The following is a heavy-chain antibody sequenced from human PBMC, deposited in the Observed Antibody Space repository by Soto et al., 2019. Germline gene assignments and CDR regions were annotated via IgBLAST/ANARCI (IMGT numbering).Heavy chain of an antibody. V-gene: IGHV1-69*01. CDR3: ALDEIGEMGTIGFSDQ. CDR2: IIPIFDTP. J-gene: IGHJ4*02. Sequence: QVQLVQSGAEVKTPGSSVKVSCKASGGTFSSYAFSWVRQAPGQGLEWMGGIIPIFDTPNYAQRFQGRLSITADESTSTAYMELSSLRSEDTAVYYCALDEIGEMGTIGFSDQWGQGTLVTVAS. CDR1: GGTFSSYA. D-gene: IGHD3-10*01.